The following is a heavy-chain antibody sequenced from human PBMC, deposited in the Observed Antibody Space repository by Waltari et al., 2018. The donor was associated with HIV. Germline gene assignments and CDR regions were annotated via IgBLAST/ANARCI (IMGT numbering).Heavy chain of an antibody. V-gene: IGHV4-38-2*01. J-gene: IGHJ3*02. CDR2: IYHSGTT. D-gene: IGHD3-9*01. CDR3: ARGNLVDCTFDI. CDR1: GYSISRGYY. Sequence: QVQLQESGPGLVKPSETLSLTCAVSGYSISRGYYWGGLRQPPGKGLEWIGSIYHSGTTFYNPSLESRVTMSVDTSTNQFSLKLSSVTAADTAVHYCARGNLVDCTFDIWGLGTMVTVSS.